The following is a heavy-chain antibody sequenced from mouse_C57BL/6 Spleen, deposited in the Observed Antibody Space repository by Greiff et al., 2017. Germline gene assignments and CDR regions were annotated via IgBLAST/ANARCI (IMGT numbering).Heavy chain of an antibody. CDR1: GFTFTDYY. Sequence: EVMLVESGGGLVQPGGSLSLSCAASGFTFTDYYMSWVRQPPGKALEWLGFIRNKANGYTTEYSASVKGRFTISRDNSHSILYLQMNALRAEDSATYYCARALYYDYDFAWFAYWGQGTLVTVSA. CDR2: IRNKANGYTT. V-gene: IGHV7-3*01. D-gene: IGHD2-4*01. J-gene: IGHJ3*01. CDR3: ARALYYDYDFAWFAY.